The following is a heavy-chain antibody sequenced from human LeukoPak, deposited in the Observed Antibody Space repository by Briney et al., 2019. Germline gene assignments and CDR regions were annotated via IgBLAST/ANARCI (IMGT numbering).Heavy chain of an antibody. D-gene: IGHD3-22*01. Sequence: PGRSLRLSCAASGFTFNSYGMHWVRQAPGKGLEWVAVISYDGSNKYYADSVKGRFAIPRDNSKNTLYLQMSSLRAEDTAVYYCVKGYYYDSSGLPFDYWGQGTLVTVSS. CDR2: ISYDGSNK. CDR1: GFTFNSYG. CDR3: VKGYYYDSSGLPFDY. V-gene: IGHV3-30*18. J-gene: IGHJ4*02.